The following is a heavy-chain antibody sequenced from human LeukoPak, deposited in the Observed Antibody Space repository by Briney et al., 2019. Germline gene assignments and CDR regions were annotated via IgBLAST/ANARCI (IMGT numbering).Heavy chain of an antibody. CDR3: ARYCGGDCYSFDP. Sequence: SETLSLTCTVSGGSISSYYRSWIRQPPGKGLEWIGYIYYSGSTNYNPSLKSRVTISVDTSKNQFSLKLSSVTAADTAVYYCARYCGGDCYSFDPWGQGTLVTVSS. CDR2: IYYSGST. CDR1: GGSISSYY. D-gene: IGHD2-21*02. V-gene: IGHV4-59*01. J-gene: IGHJ5*02.